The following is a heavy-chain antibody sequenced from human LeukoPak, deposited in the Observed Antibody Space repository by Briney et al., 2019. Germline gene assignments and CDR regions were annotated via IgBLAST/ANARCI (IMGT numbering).Heavy chain of an antibody. D-gene: IGHD6-13*01. J-gene: IGHJ6*02. CDR1: GYSFTSYW. V-gene: IGHV5-10-1*01. CDR3: ARLSYSGSWYILYYYGMDV. Sequence: WESLKISCKGSGYSFTSYWISWVRQMPGKGLEWMGRIDPSDSYTNYSPSFQGHVTISADKSISTAYLQWSSLKASDTAMYYCARLSYSGSWYILYYYGMDVWGQGTTVTVSS. CDR2: IDPSDSYT.